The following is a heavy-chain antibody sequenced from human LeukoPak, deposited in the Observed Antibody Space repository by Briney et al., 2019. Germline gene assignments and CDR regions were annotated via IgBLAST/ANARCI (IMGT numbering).Heavy chain of an antibody. D-gene: IGHD4-17*01. J-gene: IGHJ3*02. Sequence: PSETLSLTCTVSGGSISSYYWSWIRQPPGKGLEWIGYIHYSGSTNYNPSLKSRVTISVDTSKNQFSLKLSSVTAADTAVYYCARGNGDYPLSIWGQGTMVTVSS. CDR1: GGSISSYY. CDR2: IHYSGST. CDR3: ARGNGDYPLSI. V-gene: IGHV4-59*12.